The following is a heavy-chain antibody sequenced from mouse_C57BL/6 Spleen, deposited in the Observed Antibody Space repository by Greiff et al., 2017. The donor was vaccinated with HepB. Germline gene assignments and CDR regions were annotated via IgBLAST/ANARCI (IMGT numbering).Heavy chain of an antibody. D-gene: IGHD1-1*01. J-gene: IGHJ4*01. Sequence: EVQLVESGGGLVQPGGSLKLSCAASGFTFSDYGMAWVRQAPRKGPEWVAFISNLAYSIYYADTVTGRFTISRENAKNTLYLEMSSLRSEDTAMYYCARQYYGSSYVYYAMDYWGQGTSVTVSS. CDR2: ISNLAYSI. CDR3: ARQYYGSSYVYYAMDY. CDR1: GFTFSDYG. V-gene: IGHV5-15*01.